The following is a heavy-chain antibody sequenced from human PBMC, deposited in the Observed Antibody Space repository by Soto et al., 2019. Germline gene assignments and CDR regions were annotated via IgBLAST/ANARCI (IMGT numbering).Heavy chain of an antibody. CDR2: IYYSGST. CDR3: ASLPRALRYFDWLPSGYFDY. Sequence: SETLSLTCTVSGGSISSYYWSWIRQPPGKGLEWIGYIYYSGSTNYNPSLKSRVTISVDTSKNQFSLKLSSVTAADTAVYYCASLPRALRYFDWLPSGYFDYWGQGTLVTVSS. V-gene: IGHV4-59*08. CDR1: GGSISSYY. D-gene: IGHD3-9*01. J-gene: IGHJ4*02.